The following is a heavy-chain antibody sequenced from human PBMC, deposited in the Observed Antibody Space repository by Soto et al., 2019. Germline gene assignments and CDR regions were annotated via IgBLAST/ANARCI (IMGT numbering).Heavy chain of an antibody. D-gene: IGHD3-22*01. J-gene: IGHJ3*02. CDR2: IYYSGST. Sequence: QVQLQESGPGLVKPSETLSLTCSVSGASIRSYCWSWIRQPPGKGLEGLAYIYYSGSTSYNPSLKSRVSISLDTSMNQFSLKLSSVTAADTAVYYCARTYDDSGPNSGGYGFDIWGQGTMVTVSS. CDR3: ARTYDDSGPNSGGYGFDI. V-gene: IGHV4-59*01. CDR1: GASIRSYC.